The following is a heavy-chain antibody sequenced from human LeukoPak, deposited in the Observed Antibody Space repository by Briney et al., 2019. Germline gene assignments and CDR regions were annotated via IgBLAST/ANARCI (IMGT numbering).Heavy chain of an antibody. CDR2: INQGGNEK. CDR1: GFSFNNYW. V-gene: IGHV3-7*03. J-gene: IGHJ4*02. D-gene: IGHD6-6*01. Sequence: GGSLRLSCAASGFSFNNYWMNWVRQAPGKGLEWVANINQGGNEKYYVNSVKGRFTISRDNAKNSLYLQMISLRAEDTAVYKCARIGYSSSSLDFWGRGTLVTVSS. CDR3: ARIGYSSSSLDF.